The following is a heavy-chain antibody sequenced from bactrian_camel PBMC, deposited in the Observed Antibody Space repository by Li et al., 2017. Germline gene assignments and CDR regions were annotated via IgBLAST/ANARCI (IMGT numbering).Heavy chain of an antibody. V-gene: IGHV3S53*01. CDR3: AADSLQSTCVAGRHGLDY. CDR1: GFTANKCG. Sequence: HVQLVESGGGSVQVGGSLTLACTAHGFTANKCGMDWYRQAAGKQRQWVSHVLPDGSATFPDPVKGRFNITVDKAADTVYLQMASLKPEDTAMYYCAADSLQSTCVAGRHGLDYWGQGTQVTVS. CDR2: VLPDGSA. J-gene: IGHJ4*01. D-gene: IGHD3*01.